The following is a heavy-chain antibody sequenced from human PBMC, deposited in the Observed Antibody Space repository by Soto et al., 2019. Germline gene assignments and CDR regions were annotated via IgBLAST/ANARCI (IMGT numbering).Heavy chain of an antibody. CDR3: AREGEGASEVVPAAMTEDY. D-gene: IGHD2-2*01. CDR2: ISAYNGNT. Sequence: ASVKVSCKASGYTFTSYGISWVRQAPGQGLEWMGWISAYNGNTNYAQKLQGRVTMTTDTSTSKAYMELRSLRSDDTAVYYCAREGEGASEVVPAAMTEDYWGQGTLVTVSS. J-gene: IGHJ4*02. V-gene: IGHV1-18*01. CDR1: GYTFTSYG.